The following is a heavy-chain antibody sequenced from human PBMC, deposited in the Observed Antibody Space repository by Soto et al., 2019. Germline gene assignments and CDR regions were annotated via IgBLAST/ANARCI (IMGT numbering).Heavy chain of an antibody. D-gene: IGHD5-12*01. V-gene: IGHV4-59*01. Sequence: SETLSLTCTVSGASINTYSINSYYWSWIRQSPGKGLEWIGYSYDRGSTNYSPSLMSRVSISIDTSKNECSLKLSSVTAADTAVYYGARPNSGYVAFDRWGQGKMVTV. CDR3: ARPNSGYVAFDR. CDR2: SYDRGST. CDR1: GASINTYSINSYY. J-gene: IGHJ3*01.